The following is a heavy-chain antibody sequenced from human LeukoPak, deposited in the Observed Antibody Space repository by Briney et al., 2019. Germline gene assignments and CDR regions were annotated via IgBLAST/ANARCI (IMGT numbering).Heavy chain of an antibody. D-gene: IGHD1-26*01. CDR2: ISGSGGST. CDR3: AKGVVGAYDY. Sequence: GGSLRLSCAASGFTFSSYAMSWVRQAPGKGLEWVSAISGSGGSTYYADSVKGRFTISSDNSKNTLYVQMNSLRAEDTAVYYCAKGVVGAYDYWGQGTLVTVSS. CDR1: GFTFSSYA. J-gene: IGHJ4*02. V-gene: IGHV3-23*01.